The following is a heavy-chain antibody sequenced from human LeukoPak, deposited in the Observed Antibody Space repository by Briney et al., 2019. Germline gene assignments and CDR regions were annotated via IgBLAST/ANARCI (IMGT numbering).Heavy chain of an antibody. V-gene: IGHV3-15*04. Sequence: GGYLRLSCAASGFTFTAAWMSWVRQAPGKGLEWDGRIESKSDGGTTYYAAPVKGRFTISRDDLKNTLYLQMNSLKTEDTAVYFCTLDDVGLAPDYWGQGTLVTVSS. CDR1: GFTFTAAW. CDR3: TLDDVGLAPDY. J-gene: IGHJ4*02. CDR2: IESKSDGGTT. D-gene: IGHD3-16*01.